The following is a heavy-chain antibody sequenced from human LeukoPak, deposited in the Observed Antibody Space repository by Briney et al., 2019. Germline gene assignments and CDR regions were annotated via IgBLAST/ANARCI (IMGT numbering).Heavy chain of an antibody. CDR1: GDSVSSNSAA. CDR2: TYYRSKWYN. V-gene: IGHV6-1*01. CDR3: ARGVIPRTLAVMISTYNWFDP. D-gene: IGHD2-21*01. J-gene: IGHJ5*02. Sequence: SQTLSLTCAISGDSVSSNSAAWNWIRQSPSRGLEWLGRTYYRSKWYNDYAVSVKSRITINPDTSKNQFSLQLNSVTPEDTAVYYCARGVIPRTLAVMISTYNWFDPWGQGTLVTVSS.